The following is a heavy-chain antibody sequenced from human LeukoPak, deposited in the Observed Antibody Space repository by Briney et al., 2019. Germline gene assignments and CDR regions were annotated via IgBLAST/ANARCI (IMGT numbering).Heavy chain of an antibody. Sequence: SETLSLTCTAYGGSFSSYFWSWIRQPPEKGLEWIGEINHNGSTNYNPSLKSRVTISEDTSKIQFSLKLSFVTAADTAVYYCARRFGGYGVLYYYYYGMDVWGQGTTVTVSS. CDR3: ARRFGGYGVLYYYYYGMDV. CDR2: INHNGST. CDR1: GGSFSSYF. V-gene: IGHV4-34*01. J-gene: IGHJ6*02. D-gene: IGHD3-22*01.